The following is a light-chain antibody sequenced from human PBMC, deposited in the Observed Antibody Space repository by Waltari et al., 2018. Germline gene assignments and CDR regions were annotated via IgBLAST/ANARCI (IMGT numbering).Light chain of an antibody. V-gene: IGLV2-8*01. CDR3: SSFAGSNILL. Sequence: QSALTQPPSASGSPGQSVTISCTGTSSDIGGFHTYFAWYQQPPGKAPQLMIYEVTKRPSGVPDRFSGSKSGNTASLTVSGLQAEDEADYYCSSFAGSNILLFGGGTKLTVL. CDR2: EVT. J-gene: IGLJ3*02. CDR1: SSDIGGFHTY.